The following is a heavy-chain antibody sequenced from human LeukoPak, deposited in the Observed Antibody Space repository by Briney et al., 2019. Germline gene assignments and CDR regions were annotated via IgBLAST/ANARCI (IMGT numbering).Heavy chain of an antibody. V-gene: IGHV1-58*02. CDR2: IVVGSGNT. D-gene: IGHD3-10*01. CDR3: ARDMRIFISAYYYGSGSPPFDY. Sequence: SVKVSCKASGFTFTSSAMQWVRQARGQRLEWIGWIVVGSGNTNYAQKFQERVTITRDMSTSTAYMELSSLRSEDTAVYYCARDMRIFISAYYYGSGSPPFDYWGQGTLVTVSS. CDR1: GFTFTSSA. J-gene: IGHJ4*02.